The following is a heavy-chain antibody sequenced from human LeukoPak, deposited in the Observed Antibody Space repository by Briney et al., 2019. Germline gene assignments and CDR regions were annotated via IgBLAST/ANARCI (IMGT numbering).Heavy chain of an antibody. CDR3: ARVYGDYAGG. V-gene: IGHV4-38-2*02. CDR1: GYSISSGYY. J-gene: IGHJ4*02. Sequence: SETLSLTCTVSGYSISSGYYWGWIRQPPGKGLEWIGSIYHSGSTYYNPSLKSRVTISVDTSKNQFSLKLSSVTAADTAVYYCARVYGDYAGGWGQGTLVTVSS. CDR2: IYHSGST. D-gene: IGHD4-17*01.